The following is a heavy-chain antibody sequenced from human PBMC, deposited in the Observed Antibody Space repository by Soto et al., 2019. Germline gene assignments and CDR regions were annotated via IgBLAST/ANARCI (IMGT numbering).Heavy chain of an antibody. J-gene: IGHJ4*02. CDR2: ISTYNGNT. Sequence: QFQLVQSGAEVKKPGASVKVSGKASGYTFITYGVSWGRQAPGQGVDWLGWISTYNGNTRYAERLQGRVTMTTDTTTNTAYMELRNLRSDDTAVYYCARGPTDYYDNSANYFLDYWGQGTLVTVSS. D-gene: IGHD3-22*01. CDR3: ARGPTDYYDNSANYFLDY. V-gene: IGHV1-18*01. CDR1: GYTFITYG.